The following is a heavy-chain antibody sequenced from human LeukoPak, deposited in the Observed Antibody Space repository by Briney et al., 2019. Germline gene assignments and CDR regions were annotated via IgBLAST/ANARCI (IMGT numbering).Heavy chain of an antibody. CDR1: GFTFSSYA. D-gene: IGHD1-26*01. V-gene: IGHV3-30-3*01. J-gene: IGHJ5*02. CDR3: ARGGSYLNWFDP. CDR2: ISYDGSNK. Sequence: GGSLRLSCAASGFTFSSYAMHWVRQAPGKGLEWVAVISYDGSNKYYADSVKGRFTISRDNSKNTLYLQMNSLRAEDTAVYYCARGGSYLNWFDPWGQGTLVTVSS.